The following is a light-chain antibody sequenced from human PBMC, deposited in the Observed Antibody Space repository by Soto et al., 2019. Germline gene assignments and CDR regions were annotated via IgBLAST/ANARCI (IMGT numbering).Light chain of an antibody. CDR2: QVT. Sequence: QSALTQPVSVSGSPGQSITISCTGTSNDIRNYNLVSWYQHHPGKAPKLMIYQVTNRPSGVSNRFSGSRSGNTASLTISGLQAEDEADYYCSSYTDSSNYVFGTGTKVTVL. CDR3: SSYTDSSNYV. J-gene: IGLJ1*01. CDR1: SNDIRNYNL. V-gene: IGLV2-14*02.